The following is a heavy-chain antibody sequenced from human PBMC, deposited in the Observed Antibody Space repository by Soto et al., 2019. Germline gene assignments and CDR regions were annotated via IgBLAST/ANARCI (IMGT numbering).Heavy chain of an antibody. Sequence: QITLKESGPTLVKPTQPLTLTCTFSGFSLSTSGVGVVWIRQPPGKALEWLGIIYWDDDKRYSPSLTSRLAITKDSAKNQVVLTLTNMDPVDTGTYYCADNLVAGTSWFDPWGQGTLVTVSS. J-gene: IGHJ5*02. V-gene: IGHV2-5*02. D-gene: IGHD6-19*01. CDR1: GFSLSTSGVG. CDR2: IYWDDDK. CDR3: ADNLVAGTSWFDP.